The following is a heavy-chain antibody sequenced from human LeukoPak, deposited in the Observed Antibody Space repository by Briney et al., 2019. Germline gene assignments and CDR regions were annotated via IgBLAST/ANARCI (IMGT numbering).Heavy chain of an antibody. D-gene: IGHD2-2*01. CDR2: ISYSGET. Sequence: PSETLSLTCTVSGGSINTYYWSWLRQSPGKGLEWIGFISYSGETDYNPSLQSRVTMSVDTSKNQFSLKLSSVTAADTAVYYCARESSTSCFDPWGQGTLVTVSS. CDR1: GGSINTYY. J-gene: IGHJ5*02. V-gene: IGHV4-59*12. CDR3: ARESSTSCFDP.